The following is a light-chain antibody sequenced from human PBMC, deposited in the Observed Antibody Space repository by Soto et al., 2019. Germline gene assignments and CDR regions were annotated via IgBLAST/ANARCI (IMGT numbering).Light chain of an antibody. V-gene: IGLV2-8*01. Sequence: QSALTQPPSASGSPGQSVAISCTGTSSDVGGYNFVSWYQQHPGKAPKVLIYEVSKRASGVPDRFSGSKSGNTASLTVSGLQDEDEADYYCSSYAGSNNVLFGGGTKLTVL. CDR3: SSYAGSNNVL. CDR2: EVS. CDR1: SSDVGGYNF. J-gene: IGLJ2*01.